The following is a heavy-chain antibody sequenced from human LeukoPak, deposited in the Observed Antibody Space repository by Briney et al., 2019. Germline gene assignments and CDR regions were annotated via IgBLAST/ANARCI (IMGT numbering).Heavy chain of an antibody. J-gene: IGHJ6*02. CDR3: ARDPTSPYDFWSGPHHNYYYGMDV. V-gene: IGHV3-30-3*01. D-gene: IGHD3-3*01. Sequence: PGGSLRLFCAASGFTFSSYAMHWVRQAPGKGLEWVAVISYDGSNKYYADSVKGRFTISRDNSKNTLYLQMNSLRAEDTAVYYCARDPTSPYDFWSGPHHNYYYGMDVWGQGPTVTASS. CDR2: ISYDGSNK. CDR1: GFTFSSYA.